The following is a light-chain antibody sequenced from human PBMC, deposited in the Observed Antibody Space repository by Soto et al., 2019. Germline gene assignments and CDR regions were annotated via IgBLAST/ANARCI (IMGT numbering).Light chain of an antibody. CDR3: QQYNNWPSVT. J-gene: IGKJ4*01. Sequence: EIVLTQSPATLSLSPGERATLSCRASQSVSRNLAWYQQKPGQAPRLLIYGASTRATGIPARFSGSGSGTEFTLTISSLQSEDFAVYYCQQYNNWPSVTFGGGTKVDIK. CDR1: QSVSRN. CDR2: GAS. V-gene: IGKV3-15*01.